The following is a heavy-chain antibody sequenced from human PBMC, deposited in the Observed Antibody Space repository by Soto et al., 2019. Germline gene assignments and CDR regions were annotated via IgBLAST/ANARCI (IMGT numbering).Heavy chain of an antibody. CDR3: TTDGITIFGVGIPWPYYYYYGMDV. CDR1: GFTFSNAW. D-gene: IGHD3-3*01. Sequence: GGSLRLSCAASGFTFSNAWMNWVRQAPGKGLEWVGRIKSKTDGGTTDYAAPVKGRFTISRDDSKNTLYLQMNSLKTEDTAVYYCTTDGITIFGVGIPWPYYYYYGMDVWGQGTTVTVSS. CDR2: IKSKTDGGTT. J-gene: IGHJ6*02. V-gene: IGHV3-15*07.